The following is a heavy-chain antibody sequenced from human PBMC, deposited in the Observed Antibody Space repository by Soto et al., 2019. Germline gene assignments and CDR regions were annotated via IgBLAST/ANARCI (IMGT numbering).Heavy chain of an antibody. CDR2: ISSSSSYI. Sequence: GGSVRLSCAASGFTFSSYSMNWVRQAPGKGLEWVSSISSSSSYIYYGDSVKGRFTISRDNAKNSLYLQMNSLRAEDTAVYYCARDDGSSLYYYYYGMDVWGQGTTVTVSS. D-gene: IGHD6-13*01. V-gene: IGHV3-21*01. CDR1: GFTFSSYS. J-gene: IGHJ6*02. CDR3: ARDDGSSLYYYYYGMDV.